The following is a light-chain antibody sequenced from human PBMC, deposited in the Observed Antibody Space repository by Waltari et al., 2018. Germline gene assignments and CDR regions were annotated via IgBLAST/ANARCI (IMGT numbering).Light chain of an antibody. CDR1: REISMW. CDR2: DAS. Sequence: DIQMTQSPSSVSASVGDRVTITCRASREISMWLAWYQQKPGKAPKFLIYDASTLQSGVPSRFSVSGSGREFTLTITSLQPEDFSTYYCQQGNDFPLTFGGGTKVEMK. V-gene: IGKV1-12*01. J-gene: IGKJ4*01. CDR3: QQGNDFPLT.